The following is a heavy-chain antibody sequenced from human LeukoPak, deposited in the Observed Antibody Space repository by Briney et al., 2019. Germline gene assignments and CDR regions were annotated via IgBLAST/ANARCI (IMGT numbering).Heavy chain of an antibody. CDR3: VRDKEQWVETLDY. CDR1: GFKFDNYA. V-gene: IGHV3-9*01. CDR2: IIWNSGSI. Sequence: GRSLRLSCAASGFKFDNYAMHWVRQAPGKGLEWVSGIIWNSGSIAYANSVKGRFTISRDNAQNSLYLRMNSLRPEDTALYYCVRDKEQWVETLDYWGQGTLVTVSS. D-gene: IGHD6-19*01. J-gene: IGHJ4*02.